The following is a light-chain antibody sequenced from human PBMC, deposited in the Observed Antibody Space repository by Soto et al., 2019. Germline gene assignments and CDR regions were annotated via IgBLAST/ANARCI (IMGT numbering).Light chain of an antibody. CDR2: EVT. CDR1: SSDIGGYND. CDR3: CSYRSGSAPYYV. J-gene: IGLJ1*01. V-gene: IGLV2-14*01. Sequence: ALTQPASVSGSPGQSITISCTGTSSDIGGYNDVSWYQQHPGKAPQVMIFEVTYRPYGISDRFSVSKSGNVASLTISGLQAEDEADYYCCSYRSGSAPYYVFGTGTKVTVL.